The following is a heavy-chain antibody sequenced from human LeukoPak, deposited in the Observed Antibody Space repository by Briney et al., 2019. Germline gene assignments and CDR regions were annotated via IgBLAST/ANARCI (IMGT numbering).Heavy chain of an antibody. Sequence: SETLSLTCAVYGGSFSGYYWSWIRQPPGKGLEWIGEINHSGSTNYNPSLKSRVTISVDTSKNQFPLKLSSVTAADTAVYYCARGRRNYYDFWSGYYYYYMDVWGKGTTVTVSS. V-gene: IGHV4-34*01. CDR1: GGSFSGYY. CDR3: ARGRRNYYDFWSGYYYYYMDV. D-gene: IGHD3-3*01. CDR2: INHSGST. J-gene: IGHJ6*03.